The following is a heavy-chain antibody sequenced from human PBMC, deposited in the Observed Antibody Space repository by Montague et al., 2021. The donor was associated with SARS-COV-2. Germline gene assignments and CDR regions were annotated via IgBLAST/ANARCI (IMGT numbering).Heavy chain of an antibody. CDR2: IYTSGTT. Sequence: ETLSLTCTVSGGSISSYYWSWIRQPAGKGLEWIGRIYTSGTTNYNPSLKSRVTLSVDTSKNQFSLKLSSVAAADTAVYYCAGGSGIINFYTSGMDVWGQGPRFTVPS. D-gene: IGHD3-10*01. CDR1: GGSISSYY. J-gene: IGHJ6*01. CDR3: AGGSGIINFYTSGMDV. V-gene: IGHV4-4*07.